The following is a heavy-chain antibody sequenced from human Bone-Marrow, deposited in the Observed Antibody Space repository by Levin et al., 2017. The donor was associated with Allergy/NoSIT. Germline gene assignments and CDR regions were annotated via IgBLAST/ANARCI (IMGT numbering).Heavy chain of an antibody. Sequence: GESLKISCKASGYPFTGSYMHWVRPAPGQGLEWMGRINPNSGGTNYAQKFQGRVTMTRDTSISTAYMELSRLRSDDTAVYYCAREIGCSGGSCYFNYYYYMDVWGKGTTVTVSS. J-gene: IGHJ6*03. CDR2: INPNSGGT. CDR3: AREIGCSGGSCYFNYYYYMDV. CDR1: GYPFTGSY. V-gene: IGHV1-2*06. D-gene: IGHD2-15*01.